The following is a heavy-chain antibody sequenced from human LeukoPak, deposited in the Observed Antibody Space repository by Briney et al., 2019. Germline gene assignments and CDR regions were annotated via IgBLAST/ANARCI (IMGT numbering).Heavy chain of an antibody. CDR2: IIPIFGTA. D-gene: IGHD5-24*01. CDR3: ARGAVEMATIIFGAFDI. J-gene: IGHJ3*02. Sequence: ASVKVSCKASGGTFSSYAISWVRQAPGQGLEWMGGIIPIFGTANYAQKFRGRVTITTDESTSTAYMELSSLRSEDTAVYYCARGAVEMATIIFGAFDIWGQGTMVTVSS. V-gene: IGHV1-69*05. CDR1: GGTFSSYA.